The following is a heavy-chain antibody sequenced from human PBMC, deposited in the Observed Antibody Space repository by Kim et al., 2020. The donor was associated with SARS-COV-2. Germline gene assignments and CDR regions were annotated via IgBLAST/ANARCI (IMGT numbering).Heavy chain of an antibody. CDR2: TRNKANSYTT. CDR1: GFTFSDHY. Sequence: GGSLRLSCAASGFTFSDHYMDWVRQAPGKGLEWVGRTRNKANSYTTEYAASVKGRFTISRDDSKNSLYLQMNSLKTEDTAVYYCARVIAAAGVTGAFDIWGQGTMVTVSS. J-gene: IGHJ3*02. D-gene: IGHD6-13*01. V-gene: IGHV3-72*01. CDR3: ARVIAAAGVTGAFDI.